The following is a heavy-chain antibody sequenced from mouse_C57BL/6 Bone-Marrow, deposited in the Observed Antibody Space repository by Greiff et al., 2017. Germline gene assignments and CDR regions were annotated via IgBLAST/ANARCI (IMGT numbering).Heavy chain of an antibody. D-gene: IGHD1-1*01. Sequence: QVQLQQPGAELVKPGASVKLSCKASGYTFTSYWMQWVKQRPGQGLEWIGEIDPSDSYTNYNQKFKGKAPLTVDTSSSTAYMQLSSLTSEDSAVYYCASHYYGSSYWYFDVWGTATTVTVSS. CDR3: ASHYYGSSYWYFDV. CDR2: IDPSDSYT. CDR1: GYTFTSYW. V-gene: IGHV1-50*01. J-gene: IGHJ1*03.